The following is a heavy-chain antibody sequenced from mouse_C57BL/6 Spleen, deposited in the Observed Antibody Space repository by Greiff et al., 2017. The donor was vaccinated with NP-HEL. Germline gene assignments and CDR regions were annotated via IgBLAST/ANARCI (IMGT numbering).Heavy chain of an antibody. J-gene: IGHJ2*01. CDR3: ARSRSSYPYFDY. CDR2: ISPNYGTT. D-gene: IGHD1-1*01. CDR1: GYSFTDYN. V-gene: IGHV1-39*01. Sequence: VQLQQSGPELVKPGASVKISCKASGYSFTDYNMNWVKQSNGKRLEWIGVISPNYGTTSYNQKFKGKATLTVDQSSSTAYMQHNSLTSEDSAVYYSARSRSSYPYFDYWGQGTTLTVSS.